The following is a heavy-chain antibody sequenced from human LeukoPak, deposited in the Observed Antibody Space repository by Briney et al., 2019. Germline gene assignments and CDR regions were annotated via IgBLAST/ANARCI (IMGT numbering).Heavy chain of an antibody. CDR3: ARDRGNDDFDI. J-gene: IGHJ3*02. V-gene: IGHV4-31*03. CDR1: GGSISNGGYY. CDR2: IYYSGTT. D-gene: IGHD3-10*01. Sequence: SEALSLTCTVSGGSISNGGYYWTWIRQHPGKGLEWIGHIYYSGTTYYNPSLKSRVTISVDTSKNQFSLKLTSVTAADTAVYYCARDRGNDDFDIWGQGTMVTVSS.